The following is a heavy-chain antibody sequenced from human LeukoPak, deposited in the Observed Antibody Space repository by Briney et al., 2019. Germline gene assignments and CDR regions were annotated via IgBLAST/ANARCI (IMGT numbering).Heavy chain of an antibody. CDR1: GYTFTSYG. V-gene: IGHV1-18*04. CDR3: ARHHSWDAFDI. CDR2: ISAYNGST. J-gene: IGHJ3*02. Sequence: ASVSLSCTASGYTFTSYGISWVRQAPGQGLEWMGWISAYNGSTNYTQKLQGRVTMTTDTSTSTAYLELRSLTADDTAVYYCARHHSWDAFDIWGQGTMVTVSS.